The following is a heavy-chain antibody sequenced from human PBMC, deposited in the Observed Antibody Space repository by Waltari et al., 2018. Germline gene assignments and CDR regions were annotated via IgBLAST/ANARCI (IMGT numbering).Heavy chain of an antibody. J-gene: IGHJ3*01. CDR3: ATYVGASVGTAAFDV. CDR1: GGSITTSRHY. V-gene: IGHV4-39*01. CDR2: ISSSGAT. D-gene: IGHD3-16*01. Sequence: LHLQESGPGLVKPSEPLSLTCSVSGGSITTSRHYWGWFRQPPGKGLEWTGTISSSGATYYTPSLRSRVTISLDTSKNQFSLKLNSVTAADTAVYYCATYVGASVGTAAFDVWGQGTMVTVSS.